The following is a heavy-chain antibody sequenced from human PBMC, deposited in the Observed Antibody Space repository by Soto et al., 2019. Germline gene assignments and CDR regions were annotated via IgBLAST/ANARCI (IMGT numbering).Heavy chain of an antibody. J-gene: IGHJ4*02. D-gene: IGHD3-3*01. CDR2: VYYSGST. CDR3: ARPVEWLCPFDF. CDR1: GGSISSSSYY. Sequence: QLQLQESGPGLVKPSETLSLTCTVSGGSISSSSYYWGWIRQPPGTGLEWIGSVYYSGSTYYNPSLKRRVTISVDTSKTQSSLKLSSATAADTAVYYCARPVEWLCPFDFWGQGTLVTVPS. V-gene: IGHV4-39*01.